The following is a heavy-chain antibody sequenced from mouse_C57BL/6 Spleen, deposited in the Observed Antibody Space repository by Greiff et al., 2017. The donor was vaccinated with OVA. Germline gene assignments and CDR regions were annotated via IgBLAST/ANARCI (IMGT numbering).Heavy chain of an antibody. J-gene: IGHJ1*03. D-gene: IGHD1-1*01. CDR1: GYTFTSYW. Sequence: VQLQQPGAELVMPGASVKLSCKASGYTFTSYWMHWVKQRPGQGLEWIEEIDPSDSYTNYNQKFKGKSTLTVDKSSSTAYMQLSSLTSEDSAVYYCARFYYGSRYFDVWGTGTTVTVSS. CDR3: ARFYYGSRYFDV. CDR2: IDPSDSYT. V-gene: IGHV1-69*01.